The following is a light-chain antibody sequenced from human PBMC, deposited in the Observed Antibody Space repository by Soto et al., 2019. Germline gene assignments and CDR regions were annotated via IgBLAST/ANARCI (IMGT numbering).Light chain of an antibody. CDR1: SSNIGSNT. CDR3: ATWDDSLNVDVL. CDR2: SDN. J-gene: IGLJ2*01. Sequence: QSVLTQPPSASGTPGQRVTISCSGSSSNIGSNTVNWYQQLPGAAPKLLVHSDNQRPSGVPDRFSGSRSGTSASLAISGLQSEDEADYYCATWDDSLNVDVLFGGGTKLTVL. V-gene: IGLV1-44*01.